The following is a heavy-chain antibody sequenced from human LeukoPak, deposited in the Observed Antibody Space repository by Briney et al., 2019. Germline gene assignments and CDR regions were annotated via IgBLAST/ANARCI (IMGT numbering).Heavy chain of an antibody. D-gene: IGHD3-9*01. V-gene: IGHV3-21*01. J-gene: IGHJ3*02. CDR3: ARGAYVNFDWLHTHDAFDI. CDR2: ITSNSRYI. CDR1: GFTFSSYS. Sequence: GGSLRLSCAASGFTFSSYSMNWVRQAPGKGLEWVSSITSNSRYIYYADSVKGRFTISRDNAKNSLYLQMSSLRAEDTAVYYCARGAYVNFDWLHTHDAFDIWGQGTMVTVSS.